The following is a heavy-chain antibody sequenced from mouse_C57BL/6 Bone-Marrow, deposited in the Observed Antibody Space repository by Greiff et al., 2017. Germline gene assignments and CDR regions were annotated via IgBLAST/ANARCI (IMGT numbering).Heavy chain of an antibody. CDR2: IWSGGST. D-gene: IGHD1-1*01. J-gene: IGHJ1*03. CDR3: ARHYGKYFDV. CDR1: GFSLTSYG. Sequence: QVQLQQSGPGLVQPSQSLSITCPVSGFSLTSYGVHWVRQSPGKGLEWLGVIWSGGSTDYNAAFISRLSSSKDNSKSQVFFKMNSLQADDTAIYYCARHYGKYFDVWGTGTTVTVSS. V-gene: IGHV2-2*01.